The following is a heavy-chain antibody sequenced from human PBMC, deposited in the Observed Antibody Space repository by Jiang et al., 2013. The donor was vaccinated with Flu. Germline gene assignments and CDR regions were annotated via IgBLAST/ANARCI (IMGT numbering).Heavy chain of an antibody. J-gene: IGHJ5*02. CDR2: INPSGGST. D-gene: IGHD2-2*01. CDR3: ARGAYCSSTSCYAWFDP. V-gene: IGHV1-46*01. Sequence: GLEWMGIINPSGGSTSYAQKFQGRVTMTRDTSTSTVYMELSSLRSEDTAVYYCARGAYCSSTSCYAWFDPWGQGTLVTVSS.